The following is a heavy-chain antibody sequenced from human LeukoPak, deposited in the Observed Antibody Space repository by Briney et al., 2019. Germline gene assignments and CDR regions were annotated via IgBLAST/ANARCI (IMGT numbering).Heavy chain of an antibody. CDR2: IRSKAYGGTT. D-gene: IGHD3-9*01. J-gene: IGHJ6*02. V-gene: IGHV3-49*04. Sequence: PGGSLRLSCTASGFTFGDYAMSWVRQAPGKGLEWVGCIRSKAYGGTTEYAASVKGRFTISRDDSKSIAYLQMNSLKTEDTAVYYCTRDYDILTGYSYYYYGMDVWGQGTTVTVSS. CDR1: GFTFGDYA. CDR3: TRDYDILTGYSYYYYGMDV.